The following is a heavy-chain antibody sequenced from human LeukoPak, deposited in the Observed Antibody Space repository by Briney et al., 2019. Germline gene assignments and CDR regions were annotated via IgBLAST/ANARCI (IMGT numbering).Heavy chain of an antibody. CDR1: GGSISSYY. Sequence: SETLSLTCTVYGGSISSYYWSWIRQPPGKGLEWIGEINHSGSTNYNPSLKSRVTISVDTSKNQFSLKLSSVTAADTAVYYCARPRATGDYWGQGTLVTVSS. V-gene: IGHV4-34*01. J-gene: IGHJ4*02. CDR2: INHSGST. D-gene: IGHD1-26*01. CDR3: ARPRATGDY.